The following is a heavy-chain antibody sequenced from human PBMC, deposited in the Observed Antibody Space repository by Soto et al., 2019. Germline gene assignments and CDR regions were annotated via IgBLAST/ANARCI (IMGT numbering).Heavy chain of an antibody. CDR1: GYTFTGYY. J-gene: IGHJ6*02. Sequence: GGSVKVSCKASGYTFTGYYMHWVRQAPGQGLEWMGWINPNSGGTNYAQKFQGWVTMTRDTSISTAYMELSRLRSDDTAVYYCARAVLADYYYYYGMDVWGQGTTVTVSS. CDR3: ARAVLADYYYYYGMDV. CDR2: INPNSGGT. D-gene: IGHD2-15*01. V-gene: IGHV1-2*04.